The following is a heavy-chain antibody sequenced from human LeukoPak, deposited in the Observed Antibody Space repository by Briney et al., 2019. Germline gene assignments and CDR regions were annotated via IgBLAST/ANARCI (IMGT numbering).Heavy chain of an antibody. Sequence: GGSLRLSCAASGFTFSSYAMHWVRQAPGQGLEWVAVISYDGSNKYYADSVKGRFTISRDNSKNTLYLQMNSLRAEDTAVYYCARGYYGSGYYFDYWGQGTLVTVSS. V-gene: IGHV3-30-3*01. CDR1: GFTFSSYA. D-gene: IGHD3-10*01. CDR2: ISYDGSNK. J-gene: IGHJ4*02. CDR3: ARGYYGSGYYFDY.